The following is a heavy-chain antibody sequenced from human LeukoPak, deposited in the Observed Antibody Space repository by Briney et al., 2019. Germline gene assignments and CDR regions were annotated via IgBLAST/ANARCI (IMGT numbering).Heavy chain of an antibody. J-gene: IGHJ5*02. CDR1: GGSISSGSYY. D-gene: IGHD6-25*01. V-gene: IGHV4-61*10. CDR3: ARDSSGFDP. Sequence: SETLSLTCTVSGGSISSGSYYWSWIRQPAGKGLEWIGYIYYSGSTNYNPSLKSRVTISVDTSKNQFSLKLSSVTAADTAVYYCARDSSGFDPWGQGTLVTVSS. CDR2: IYYSGST.